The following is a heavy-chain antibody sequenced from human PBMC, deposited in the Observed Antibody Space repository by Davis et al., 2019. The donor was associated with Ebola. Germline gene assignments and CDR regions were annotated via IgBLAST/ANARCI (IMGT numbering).Heavy chain of an antibody. CDR1: GYTFTSFV. Sequence: AASVKVSCKASGYTFTSFVISWVRQAPGQGLEWMGGISAYNGNTNYAQQLQGRVTMTTDTSTSTAYMELRTLRSDDTAVYYCAREAGGNEMDWGQGTLVTVSS. J-gene: IGHJ4*02. CDR2: ISAYNGNT. D-gene: IGHD1-1*01. V-gene: IGHV1-18*01. CDR3: AREAGGNEMD.